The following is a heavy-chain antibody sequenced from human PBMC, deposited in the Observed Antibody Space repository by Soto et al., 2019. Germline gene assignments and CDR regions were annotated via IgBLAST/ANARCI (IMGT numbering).Heavy chain of an antibody. CDR1: GASISIGGYY. J-gene: IGHJ4*02. Sequence: QVQLQESGPGLVKPSQTLSLTCTVSGASISIGGYYWSWSGQHPGKGREWIGYIYYSGSTYYNPSLKSRVTISVDTSKNQFSLKLSSVTAADTAVYYCARVPGIAAAVNFDYWGQGTLVTVSS. V-gene: IGHV4-31*03. CDR3: ARVPGIAAAVNFDY. D-gene: IGHD6-13*01. CDR2: IYYSGST.